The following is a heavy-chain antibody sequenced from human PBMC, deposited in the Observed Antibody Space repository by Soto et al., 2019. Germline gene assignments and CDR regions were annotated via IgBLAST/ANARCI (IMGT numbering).Heavy chain of an antibody. J-gene: IGHJ4*02. CDR2: ISPYNGNT. Sequence: QVQLVQSGAEVKKPGASVKVSCKASDKTFLSYGISWVRQGPGQGLEWMGWISPYNGNTNYAQKLQGRVTMTTDTSTSTAYMELRSLRSDDTAVYYCATQIDTVMVFRDWGQGTLVTVS. CDR1: DKTFLSYG. V-gene: IGHV1-18*01. CDR3: ATQIDTVMVFRD. D-gene: IGHD5-18*01.